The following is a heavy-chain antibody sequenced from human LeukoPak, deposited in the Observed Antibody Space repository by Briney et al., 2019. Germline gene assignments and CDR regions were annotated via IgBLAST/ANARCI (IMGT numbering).Heavy chain of an antibody. J-gene: IGHJ4*02. Sequence: PGGSLRLSCAASGFTFSSYGMHWVRQAPGKGLEWVAFIRYDGSNKYYADSVKGRFTISRDNSKNTLYLQMNSLRAEDTAVYYCAKDGDSDGYFDWLLYGYYFDYWGQGTLVTVSS. D-gene: IGHD3-9*01. CDR1: GFTFSSYG. CDR3: AKDGDSDGYFDWLLYGYYFDY. V-gene: IGHV3-30*02. CDR2: IRYDGSNK.